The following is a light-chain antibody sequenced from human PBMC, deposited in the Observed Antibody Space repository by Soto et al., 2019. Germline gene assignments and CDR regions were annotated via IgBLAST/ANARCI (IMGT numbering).Light chain of an antibody. J-gene: IGKJ1*01. Sequence: EIVLTQCPATMSLSPGERATLSCRASQSVRRYLAWYQQKPGQAPRLLIYDASNRATGIPARFSGSGSGTDFTLTISSLEPEDFAVYYCQQRNVWPRTFGQGTKVEIK. CDR1: QSVRRY. CDR3: QQRNVWPRT. V-gene: IGKV3-11*01. CDR2: DAS.